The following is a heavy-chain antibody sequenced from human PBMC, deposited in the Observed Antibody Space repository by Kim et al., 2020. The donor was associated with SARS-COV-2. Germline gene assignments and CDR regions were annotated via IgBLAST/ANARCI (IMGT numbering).Heavy chain of an antibody. CDR3: AADSNCGGDCYFGAEYFQH. D-gene: IGHD2-21*02. J-gene: IGHJ1*01. V-gene: IGHV1-58*02. Sequence: SVKVSCKASGFTFTSSAMQWVRQARGQRLEWIGWIVVGSGNTNYAQKFQERVTITRDMSTSTAYMELSSLRSEDTAVYYCAADSNCGGDCYFGAEYFQHWGQGTLVTVSS. CDR2: IVVGSGNT. CDR1: GFTFTSSA.